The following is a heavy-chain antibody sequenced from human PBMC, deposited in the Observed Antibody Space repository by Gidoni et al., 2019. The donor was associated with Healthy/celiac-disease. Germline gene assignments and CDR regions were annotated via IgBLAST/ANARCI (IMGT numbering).Heavy chain of an antibody. J-gene: IGHJ2*01. CDR1: GGSISSGGYS. CDR3: ARDRWAGGTEYWYFDL. V-gene: IGHV4-30-2*01. Sequence: QLQLQESGSGLVKPSQTLSLTCAVSGGSISSGGYSWSWIRQPPGKGLEWIGYIYHSGSTYYNPSLKRRVTISVDRSKNQFSLKLSSVTAADTAVYYCARDRWAGGTEYWYFDLWGRGTLVTVSS. D-gene: IGHD3-16*01. CDR2: IYHSGST.